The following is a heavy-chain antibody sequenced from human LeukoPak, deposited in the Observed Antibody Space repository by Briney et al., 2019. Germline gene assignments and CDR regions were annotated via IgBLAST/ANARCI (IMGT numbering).Heavy chain of an antibody. CDR1: GFTFSSYW. D-gene: IGHD3-16*01. J-gene: IGHJ4*02. CDR2: INSHGSST. Sequence: GGSLRLSCAASGFTFSSYWMHWVRQVPGKGLVWVSRINSHGSSTSYADSVKGRFTISRDNAKNTLYLQMNSLRVEDTAVYYCASSWGSAIDFWGQGTLVTVSS. CDR3: ASSWGSAIDF. V-gene: IGHV3-74*01.